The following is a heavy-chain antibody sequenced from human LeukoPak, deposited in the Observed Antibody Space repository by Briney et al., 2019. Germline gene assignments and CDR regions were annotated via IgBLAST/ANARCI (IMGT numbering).Heavy chain of an antibody. Sequence: SETLSLTCAVYGGSFSGYYWSWIRQPPGKGLEWIGEINHSGSTNYNPSLKSRVTISVDTSKNQFSLKLSSVTAADTAVYYCARQRDGLNYYEYWGQGTLVTVSS. CDR1: GGSFSGYY. CDR3: ARQRDGLNYYEY. J-gene: IGHJ4*02. D-gene: IGHD5-24*01. V-gene: IGHV4-34*01. CDR2: INHSGST.